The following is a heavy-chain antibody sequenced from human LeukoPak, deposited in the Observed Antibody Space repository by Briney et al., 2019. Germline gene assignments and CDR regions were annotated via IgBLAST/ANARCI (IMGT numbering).Heavy chain of an antibody. Sequence: GGSLRLSCAASGFTFSSYWMHWVRQVPGKGLVWVSRINSDGSSTTYADSVKGRFTISRDNAKNTLYLQMNSLRAEDTAVYYCARVPLSYNCIDEPPGYWGQGTLVTVSS. CDR1: GFTFSSYW. D-gene: IGHD1-20*01. CDR2: INSDGSST. V-gene: IGHV3-74*01. J-gene: IGHJ4*02. CDR3: ARVPLSYNCIDEPPGY.